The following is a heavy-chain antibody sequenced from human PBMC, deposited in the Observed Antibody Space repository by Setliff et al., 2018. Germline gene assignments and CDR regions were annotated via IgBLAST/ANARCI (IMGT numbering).Heavy chain of an antibody. Sequence: ASVKVSCKASGYTFTESIVSWVRQAPGQGLEWLGWIGVYSGNTYTAQRFQGRVTMTTDTSTNMAYLELRGLRSDDTAVYYCLRMVRYCSRTSCQRTSGDEVWGQGTLVTVS. CDR3: LRMVRYCSRTSCQRTSGDEV. D-gene: IGHD2-8*01. V-gene: IGHV1-18*01. CDR2: IGVYSGNT. CDR1: GYTFTESI. J-gene: IGHJ4*02.